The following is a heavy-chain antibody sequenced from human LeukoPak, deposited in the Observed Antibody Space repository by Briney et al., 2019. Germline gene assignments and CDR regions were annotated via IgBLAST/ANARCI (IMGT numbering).Heavy chain of an antibody. CDR3: ARVPPPAGGPDYYFDY. J-gene: IGHJ4*02. D-gene: IGHD3-10*01. CDR2: INPNSGGT. Sequence: ASVKVSCKASGYTFTGYYMHWVRQVPGQGLEWMGWINPNSGGTNYAQKFQGRVTMTRDTSISTAYMELSRLRSDDTAVYYCARVPPPAGGPDYYFDYWGQGTLVTVSS. CDR1: GYTFTGYY. V-gene: IGHV1-2*02.